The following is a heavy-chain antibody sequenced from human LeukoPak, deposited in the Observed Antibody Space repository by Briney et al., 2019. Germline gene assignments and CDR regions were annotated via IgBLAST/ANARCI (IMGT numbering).Heavy chain of an antibody. V-gene: IGHV4-31*03. J-gene: IGHJ3*02. Sequence: SQTLSLTCTVSGGSISSGGYYWSWIRQHPGKGLEWIGYIYYSGGTYYNPSLKSRVTISVNTSKNQFSLKLSSVTAADTAVSYCASTSFDAFDIWGQGTMVTVSS. CDR1: GGSISSGGYY. CDR2: IYYSGGT. CDR3: ASTSFDAFDI. D-gene: IGHD2-2*01.